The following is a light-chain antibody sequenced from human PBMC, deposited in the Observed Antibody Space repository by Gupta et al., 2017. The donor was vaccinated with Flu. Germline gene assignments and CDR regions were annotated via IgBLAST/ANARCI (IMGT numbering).Light chain of an antibody. CDR3: CSYAGSSTWV. CDR1: SSNVGTYNF. Sequence: QSPLTQPASVSGSPGQSITISCTGTSSNVGTYNFVSRYQHHPCKAPKLIIYEGSNRPSGISTRFSGSTSGTTASLTISGLQAEDEADYYCCSYAGSSTWVFGGGTKLTVL. J-gene: IGLJ3*02. CDR2: EGS. V-gene: IGLV2-23*01.